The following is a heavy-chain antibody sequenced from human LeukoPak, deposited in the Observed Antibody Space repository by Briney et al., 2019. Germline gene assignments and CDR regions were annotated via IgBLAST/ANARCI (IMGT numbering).Heavy chain of an antibody. CDR2: ISGSGGST. CDR3: ARARRDYGRSFDY. CDR1: GFTFNSYA. J-gene: IGHJ4*02. D-gene: IGHD4-17*01. V-gene: IGHV3-23*01. Sequence: GGSLRLSCIASGFTFNSYAMSWVRQAPGKGLEWVSAISGSGGSTYYADSVKGRFTISRDNSKNTLYLQMNSLRAEDTAVYYCARARRDYGRSFDYWGQGALVTVSS.